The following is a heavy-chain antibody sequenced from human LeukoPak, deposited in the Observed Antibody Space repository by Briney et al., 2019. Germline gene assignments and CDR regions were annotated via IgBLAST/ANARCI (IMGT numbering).Heavy chain of an antibody. J-gene: IGHJ4*02. CDR1: GSSISSYY. D-gene: IGHD3-10*01. CDR2: IYYSGST. Sequence: SETLSLTCTVSGSSISSYYWSWIRQPPGKGLEWIGYIYYSGSTNYNPSLKSRVTISVDTSKNQSSLMLSSVTAADTAVYYCAGLYYYGSGSYLSWGQGTLVTVSS. CDR3: AGLYYYGSGSYLS. V-gene: IGHV4-59*01.